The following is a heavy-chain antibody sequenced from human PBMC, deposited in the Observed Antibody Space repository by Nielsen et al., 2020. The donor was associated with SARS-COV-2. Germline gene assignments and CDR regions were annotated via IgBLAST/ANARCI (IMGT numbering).Heavy chain of an antibody. V-gene: IGHV3-13*04. D-gene: IGHD6-13*01. Sequence: GGSLRLSCAASGFTFSSYDMHWVRQATGKGLEWVSAIGTAGDTYYPGSVKGRFTISRENAKNSLYLQMNSLRAGDTAVYYCARTVSSSWYYYYGMDVWGQGTTVTVSS. CDR3: ARTVSSSWYYYYGMDV. CDR2: IGTAGDT. CDR1: GFTFSSYD. J-gene: IGHJ6*02.